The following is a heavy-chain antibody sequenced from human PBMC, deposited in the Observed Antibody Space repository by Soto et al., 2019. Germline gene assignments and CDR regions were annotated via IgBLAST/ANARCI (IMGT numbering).Heavy chain of an antibody. CDR3: ARELNTESSAYYSFAF. V-gene: IGHV1-18*01. CDR2: VSTNDDRT. Sequence: VWTGPEVKMPGASVKVSCKTSGYIFTAYGLAWLRQAPGQRPEWMGWVSTNDDRTNYAQKFQGRVTMTTDRSTTTTSMELRSLRPDDTAVYYCARELNTESSAYYSFAFWGQGTLVTVSS. D-gene: IGHD3-22*01. J-gene: IGHJ4*02. CDR1: GYIFTAYG.